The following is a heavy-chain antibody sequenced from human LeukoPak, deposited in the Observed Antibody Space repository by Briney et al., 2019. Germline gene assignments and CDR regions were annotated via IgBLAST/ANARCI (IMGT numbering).Heavy chain of an antibody. CDR2: INHSGST. CDR3: ARGRGLARLNWFDP. V-gene: IGHV4-34*01. CDR1: GGSFSDYY. Sequence: SETLSLTCVVYGGSFSDYYWNWIRQPPGKGLEWIGEINHSGSTNYSPSLKSRVTISVDTSKNQFSLKMSSVTAADTAIYYCARGRGLARLNWFDPWGQGTLVTASS. D-gene: IGHD3-10*01. J-gene: IGHJ5*02.